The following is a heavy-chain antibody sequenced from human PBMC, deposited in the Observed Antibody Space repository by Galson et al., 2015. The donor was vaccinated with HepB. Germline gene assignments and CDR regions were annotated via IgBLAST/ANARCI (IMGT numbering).Heavy chain of an antibody. CDR1: GFTFSDYY. CDR2: ISRSSSYT. J-gene: IGHJ4*02. Sequence: LRLSCAASGFTFSDYYMTWIRQAPGKGLEWVSYISRSSSYTTYADSVKGRFTISRDNTKNSLYLHIDSLGADDTAVYYCARGNCGGGACPTDYWGQGTLVTVSS. V-gene: IGHV3-11*06. D-gene: IGHD2-21*01. CDR3: ARGNCGGGACPTDY.